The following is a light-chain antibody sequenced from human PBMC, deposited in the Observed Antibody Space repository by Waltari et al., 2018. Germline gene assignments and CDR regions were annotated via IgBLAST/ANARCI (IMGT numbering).Light chain of an antibody. CDR3: QHYVSLPVT. J-gene: IGKJ1*01. V-gene: IGKV3-20*01. CDR2: DAS. CDR1: QSVSRT. Sequence: SCRASQSVSRTLAWYQQKPGQAPRLLIYDASSRAIGIPDRFSGSGSGTDFSLTITRLEPEDFAVYYCQHYVSLPVTFGQGTKVEIK.